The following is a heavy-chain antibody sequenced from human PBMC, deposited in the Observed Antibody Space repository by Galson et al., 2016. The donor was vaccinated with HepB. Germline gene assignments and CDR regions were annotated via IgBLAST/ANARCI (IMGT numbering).Heavy chain of an antibody. CDR2: IGFSGRDS. Sequence: SLRLSCAVSGFTVSSSYMAWLRQAPGRGLEWVSSIGFSGRDSYYADSVKGRFTISRDNAEDSLFLQMNSMRAEDTALYYCARESSGALFDSWGQGTLVNGSS. J-gene: IGHJ4*02. V-gene: IGHV3-21*01. CDR1: GFTVSSSY. D-gene: IGHD6-19*01. CDR3: ARESSGALFDS.